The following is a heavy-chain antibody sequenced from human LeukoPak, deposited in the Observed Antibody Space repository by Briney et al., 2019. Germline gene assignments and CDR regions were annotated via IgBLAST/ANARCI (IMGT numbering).Heavy chain of an antibody. CDR1: GSTFSSYE. Sequence: GGSLRLSCAASGSTFSSYEMNWVRQAPGKGLEWVSYISSSGSTIYYADSVKGRFTISRDNAKNSLYLQMNSLRAEDTAVYYCARGLSVVVAATPLGYFDYWGQGTLVTVSS. J-gene: IGHJ4*02. CDR2: ISSSGSTI. CDR3: ARGLSVVVAATPLGYFDY. D-gene: IGHD2-15*01. V-gene: IGHV3-48*03.